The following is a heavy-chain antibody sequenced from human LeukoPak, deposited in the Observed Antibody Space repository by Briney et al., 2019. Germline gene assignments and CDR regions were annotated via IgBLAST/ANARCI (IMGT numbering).Heavy chain of an antibody. CDR3: TRGGLTFGGN. CDR1: GGSISRSNL. J-gene: IGHJ4*02. CDR2: VSHRGDT. V-gene: IGHV4-4*02. Sequence: PSGTLSLTCAGFGGSISRSNLWSWVRQPPGKGVEWIGEVSHRGDTNYNPSLKSRVTISIDKSKNQFSLRLTSVTAADTAVYYCTRGGLTFGGNWGQGILVTVSS. D-gene: IGHD3-10*01.